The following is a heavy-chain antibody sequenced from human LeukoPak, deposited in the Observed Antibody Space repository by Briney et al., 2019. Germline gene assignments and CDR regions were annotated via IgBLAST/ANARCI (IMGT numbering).Heavy chain of an antibody. CDR2: ISGSGGST. CDR3: AKDPFSSGWASYYFDY. J-gene: IGHJ4*02. V-gene: IGHV3-23*01. CDR1: GFTFSSYA. D-gene: IGHD6-19*01. Sequence: PGGSLRLSCAASGFTFSSYAMSWVRQAPGKGLEWVSAISGSGGSTYYADSVKGRFTISRDNSKNTLYLQMNSLRAEDTAVYYCAKDPFSSGWASYYFDYWGQGTLVTVSS.